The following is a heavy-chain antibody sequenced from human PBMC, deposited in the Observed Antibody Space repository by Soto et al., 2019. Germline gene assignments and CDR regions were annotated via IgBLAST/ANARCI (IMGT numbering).Heavy chain of an antibody. V-gene: IGHV3-23*01. CDR3: ARGRDRDTVTKFDY. CDR2: IHGSGGSA. CDR1: GFTFSSYA. D-gene: IGHD4-17*01. J-gene: IGHJ4*02. Sequence: EVQLLESGGGLLQRGGSLRLSCAASGFTFSSYAMNWVRQSPGKGLEWVSVIHGSGGSAYYADSVKGRFTISRDNSKNTVFLQMNSLRVEAKAIYFCARGRDRDTVTKFDYWGQGALVTVSP.